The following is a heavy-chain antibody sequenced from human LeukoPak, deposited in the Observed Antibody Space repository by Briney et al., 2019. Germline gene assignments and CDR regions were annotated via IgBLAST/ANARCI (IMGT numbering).Heavy chain of an antibody. Sequence: SETLSLTCTVSGGSISSYYWSWIRQPPGKGLEWIGYIYYSGSTNYNPSLKSRVTIAVDTSKNKFSLKLSSVTAADTAVYHCARLSDYYDRSGYSDYWGQGTLVTVSS. V-gene: IGHV4-59*08. CDR2: IYYSGST. CDR3: ARLSDYYDRSGYSDY. J-gene: IGHJ4*02. D-gene: IGHD3-22*01. CDR1: GGSISSYY.